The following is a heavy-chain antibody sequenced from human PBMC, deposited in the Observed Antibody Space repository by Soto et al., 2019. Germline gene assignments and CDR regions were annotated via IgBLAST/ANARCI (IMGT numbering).Heavy chain of an antibody. CDR2: ISGRGGST. V-gene: IGHV3-23*01. D-gene: IGHD4-4*01. CDR3: AKSRGDSWTTYYFHY. J-gene: IGHJ4*02. CDR1: GFTFSSNS. Sequence: EVQLLESGGGLVQPGGSLKLSCAASGFTFSSNSMSWVRQAPGKGLEWVSGISGRGGSTYYANSVKGRFTISRDNSENMLYLQIYSLRAEDTVVYFCAKSRGDSWTTYYFHYWGQGTLITVSS.